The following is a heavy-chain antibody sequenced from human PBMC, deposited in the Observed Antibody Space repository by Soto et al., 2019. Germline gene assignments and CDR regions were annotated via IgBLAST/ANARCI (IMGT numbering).Heavy chain of an antibody. CDR3: ARQPYFDY. CDR2: IYYSGST. V-gene: IGHV4-59*08. Sequence: SETLSLTCTVSGGSISSYYWSWIRQPPGKGLEWIGYIYYSGSTNYNPSLKSRVTISVDTSKNQFSLKLSSVTAADTAVYYCARQPYFDYWGQGTLVTVSS. J-gene: IGHJ4*02. CDR1: GGSISSYY.